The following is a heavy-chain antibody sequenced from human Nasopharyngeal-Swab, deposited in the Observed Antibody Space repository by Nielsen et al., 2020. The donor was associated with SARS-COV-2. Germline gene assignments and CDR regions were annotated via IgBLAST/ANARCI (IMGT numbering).Heavy chain of an antibody. V-gene: IGHV4-39*01. Sequence: SETRSLTCTVSGGSISSSSYYWGWIRQPPGKGLEWIGSIYYSGSTYYNPSLKSRVTISLDTSKNQFSLKLSSVTAADTAVYYCARHKGYYDSSGYHRGYFQHWGQGTLVTVSS. D-gene: IGHD3-22*01. CDR2: IYYSGST. CDR1: GGSISSSSYY. J-gene: IGHJ1*01. CDR3: ARHKGYYDSSGYHRGYFQH.